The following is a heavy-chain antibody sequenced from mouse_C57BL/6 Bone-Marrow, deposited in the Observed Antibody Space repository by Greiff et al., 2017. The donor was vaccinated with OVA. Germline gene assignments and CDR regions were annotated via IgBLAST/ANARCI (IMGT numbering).Heavy chain of an antibody. V-gene: IGHV1-55*01. Sequence: VQLQQPGAELVKPGASVKMSCKASGYTFTSYWITWVKQRPGQGLEWIGDIYPGSGSTNYNEKFKSKATLTVDTSSSTAYMQLSSLTSEDSAVYYCARGSDYDDPFDAMDYWGQGTSVTVSS. CDR3: ARGSDYDDPFDAMDY. D-gene: IGHD2-4*01. J-gene: IGHJ4*01. CDR1: GYTFTSYW. CDR2: IYPGSGST.